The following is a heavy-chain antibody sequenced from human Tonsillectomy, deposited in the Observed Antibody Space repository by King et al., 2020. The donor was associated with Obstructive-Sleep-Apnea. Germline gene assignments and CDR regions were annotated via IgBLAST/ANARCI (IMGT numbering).Heavy chain of an antibody. CDR2: IYQNGGT. D-gene: IGHD2-15*01. CDR1: GYSISSGYY. Sequence: QLQESGPGLVKPSETLSLTCTVSGYSISSGYYWGWIRQPPGKGLEWIGNIYQNGGTYYNPSLKSRVTISVDTSKNQFSLKLNSVTAADTAVYFCARSGGSCYYTDYWGQGTLVTVSS. V-gene: IGHV4-38-2*02. CDR3: ARSGGSCYYTDY. J-gene: IGHJ4*02.